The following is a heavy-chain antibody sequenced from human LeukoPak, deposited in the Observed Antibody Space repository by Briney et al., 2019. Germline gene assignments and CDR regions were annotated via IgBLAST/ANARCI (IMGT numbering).Heavy chain of an antibody. CDR3: ARDGNYYDSSGSPNFDY. D-gene: IGHD3-22*01. Sequence: GGSLRLSCAASGFTFSSYWMHWVRQAPGKGLVWVSRINSDGSSTSYADSVKGRFTISRDNAKNTLYLQMNSLRAEDTAVYYCARDGNYYDSSGSPNFDYWGQGTLVTVSS. J-gene: IGHJ4*02. CDR2: INSDGSST. V-gene: IGHV3-74*01. CDR1: GFTFSSYW.